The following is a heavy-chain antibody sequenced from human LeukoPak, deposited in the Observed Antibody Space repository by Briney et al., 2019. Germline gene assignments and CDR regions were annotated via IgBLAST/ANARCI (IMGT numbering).Heavy chain of an antibody. CDR1: GYTFTGHF. J-gene: IGHJ4*02. V-gene: IGHV1-2*02. CDR2: SNPNSGDT. D-gene: IGHD1-26*01. CDR3: AREYSRYSGTYYDY. Sequence: ASVKVSCTASGYTFTGHFIHWVRQAPGQGLEWMGWSNPNSGDTNYAQKFQGRVTMTRDTSISTVYMELSRVRSDDTAVYYCAREYSRYSGTYYDYWGQGTLVTVSS.